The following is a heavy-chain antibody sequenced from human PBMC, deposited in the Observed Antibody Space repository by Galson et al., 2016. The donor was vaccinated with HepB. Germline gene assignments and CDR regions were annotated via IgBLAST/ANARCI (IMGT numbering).Heavy chain of an antibody. CDR3: ARLRTGASGSYYYDY. CDR2: IDPTTTYI. CDR1: GFSFSTYS. J-gene: IGHJ4*02. Sequence: PRLSCAASGFSFSTYSMNWVRQAPGKGLEWVSSIDPTTTYIYYADSLKGRFTVSRDNAKNSLYLQVNSLRVEDTAVYYCARLRTGASGSYYYDYLGQGTLVTVSA. D-gene: IGHD3-10*01. V-gene: IGHV3-21*01.